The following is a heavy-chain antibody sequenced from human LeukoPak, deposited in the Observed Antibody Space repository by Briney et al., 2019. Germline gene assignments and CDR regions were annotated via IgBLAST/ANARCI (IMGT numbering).Heavy chain of an antibody. CDR1: VASVSNNNYY. Sequence: SETLSLSCTVSVASVSNNNYYWGWIRPPPGKGLEWIASIYYSGSTYYNPSLKSRVTISVDTSKNHLSLILSSVTAADTAVYYCAPGGYIGYGHAFDIWGQGTMVTVSS. V-gene: IGHV4-39*07. CDR2: IYYSGST. CDR3: APGGYIGYGHAFDI. D-gene: IGHD5-12*01. J-gene: IGHJ3*02.